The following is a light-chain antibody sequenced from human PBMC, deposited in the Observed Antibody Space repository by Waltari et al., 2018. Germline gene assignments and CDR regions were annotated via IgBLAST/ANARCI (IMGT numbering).Light chain of an antibody. V-gene: IGLV4-69*01. CDR3: QTWGVGTWV. CDR2: VFSNGTL. CDR1: SGHSSYA. Sequence: QLVVTQSPSASASPGVSVKLTCTLSSGHSSYAIAWHQQQPQKGPRFLSKVFSNGTLILGGGIPDRFSGSTSGADRYLIIASLQAEDEADYYCQTWGVGTWVFGGGTKLTVL. J-gene: IGLJ3*02.